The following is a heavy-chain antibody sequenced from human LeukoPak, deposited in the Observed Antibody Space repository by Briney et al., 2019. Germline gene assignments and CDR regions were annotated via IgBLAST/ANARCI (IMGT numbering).Heavy chain of an antibody. CDR1: GYSFTSYW. Sequence: RGESLKISCKGSGYSFTSYWISWVRQMPGKGLEWMGRIDPSDSYTNYSPSFQGHVTISADKSISTAYLQWSSLKASDTAMYYCARLDLAYCGGDCYSLDYWGQGTLVTVSS. J-gene: IGHJ4*02. V-gene: IGHV5-10-1*01. CDR2: IDPSDSYT. CDR3: ARLDLAYCGGDCYSLDY. D-gene: IGHD2-21*02.